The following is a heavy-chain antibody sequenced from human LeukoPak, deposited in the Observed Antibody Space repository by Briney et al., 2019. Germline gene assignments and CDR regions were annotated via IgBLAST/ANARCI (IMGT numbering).Heavy chain of an antibody. J-gene: IGHJ6*02. CDR2: IISSSSYI. Sequence: GGSLRLSCAASGFTFSSYSMKWVRQAPGKGLEWVSSIISSSSYIYYADSVKVRFTISRDNAKNSLYLQMHSLRAEDTAVYYCAREITANGMDVWGQGTTVTVSS. CDR1: GFTFSSYS. D-gene: IGHD3-10*01. V-gene: IGHV3-21*01. CDR3: AREITANGMDV.